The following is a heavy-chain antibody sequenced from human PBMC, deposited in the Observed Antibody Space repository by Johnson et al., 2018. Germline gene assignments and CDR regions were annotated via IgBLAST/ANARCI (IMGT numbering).Heavy chain of an antibody. Sequence: QVQLVESGAEVREPGASVKVSCKASGYTFTSYEINWVRQATGQGLEWMGWMNPNSGNTDYAQNFQDRVTMTRNSSITTAYMELSSLRSEDTAVYYGGRLVALPDFYYGMDVWGQGTTVTVSS. CDR2: MNPNSGNT. V-gene: IGHV1-8*01. CDR3: GRLVALPDFYYGMDV. J-gene: IGHJ6*02. D-gene: IGHD2-21*01. CDR1: GYTFTSYE.